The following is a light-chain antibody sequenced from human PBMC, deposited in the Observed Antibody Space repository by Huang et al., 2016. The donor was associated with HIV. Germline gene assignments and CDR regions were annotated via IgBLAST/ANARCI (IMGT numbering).Light chain of an antibody. J-gene: IGKJ1*01. V-gene: IGKV3-20*01. Sequence: EIVLTQSPGTLSLSPGERATLSCRASQRVSSSYLAWYQEKPGQAPRLLIYGASRRATGIPDRFSGSGSGTDFTLTISRLEPEDCAVYYCQQYGSSPWTFGQGTKVEIK. CDR2: GAS. CDR1: QRVSSSY. CDR3: QQYGSSPWT.